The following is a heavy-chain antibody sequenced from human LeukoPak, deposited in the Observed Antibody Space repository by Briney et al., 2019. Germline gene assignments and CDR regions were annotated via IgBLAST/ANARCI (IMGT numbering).Heavy chain of an antibody. CDR2: ISSSSYI. CDR3: PRDAPVVAATYYYFYYGMDV. J-gene: IGHJ6*02. D-gene: IGHD2-15*01. Sequence: PGGSLRLSCAASGFTFSSYSMNWVRQAPGRGLEGVSSISSSSYIYYADSGKGRFTISRDNAKNSLYLQMNSLRAEDTAVYYCPRDAPVVAATYYYFYYGMDVWGQGTTVTVSS. CDR1: GFTFSSYS. V-gene: IGHV3-21*01.